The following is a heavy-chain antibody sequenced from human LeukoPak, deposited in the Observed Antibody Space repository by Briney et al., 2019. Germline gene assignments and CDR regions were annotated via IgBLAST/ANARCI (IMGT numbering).Heavy chain of an antibody. CDR3: ARDGGYSSSDAFDI. CDR2: IYTSGST. D-gene: IGHD6-6*01. CDR1: GGSISSGSYY. J-gene: IGHJ3*02. V-gene: IGHV4-61*02. Sequence: SETLSLTCTVSGGSISSGSYYWSWIRQPAGKGLEWIGRIYTSGSTNYNPSLKSRVTISVDTSKNQFSLKLSSVTAADTAVYYCARDGGYSSSDAFDIWGQGTMVTVSS.